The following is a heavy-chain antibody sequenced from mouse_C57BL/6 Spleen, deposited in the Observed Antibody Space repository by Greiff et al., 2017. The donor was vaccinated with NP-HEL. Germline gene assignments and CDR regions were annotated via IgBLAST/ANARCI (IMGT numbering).Heavy chain of an antibody. CDR3: ARGDERDY. V-gene: IGHV1-69*01. J-gene: IGHJ2*01. CDR2: IDPSDSYT. Sequence: QVQLQQPGAELVMPGASVKLSCKASGYTFTSYWMHWVKQRPGQGLEWIGEIDPSDSYTNYNQKFKGKSTLTVDKSSSTAYMQLSSLTSEDSAFYYCARGDERDYWGQGTTLTVSS. CDR1: GYTFTSYW. D-gene: IGHD3-3*01.